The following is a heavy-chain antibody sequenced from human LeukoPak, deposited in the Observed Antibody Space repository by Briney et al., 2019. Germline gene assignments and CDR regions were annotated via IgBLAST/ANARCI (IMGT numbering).Heavy chain of an antibody. CDR3: ARSPTSWYFDY. Sequence: GGSLRLSCAASGFTFSSYAMSWVRQAPGRGLEWVSAISGSGISTYYADSVKGRFTISRDNSKNTLYLQMNSLRPEDTSVYYCARSPTSWYFDYWGQGTLVTVSS. J-gene: IGHJ4*02. CDR2: ISGSGIST. CDR1: GFTFSSYA. V-gene: IGHV3-23*01. D-gene: IGHD2-2*01.